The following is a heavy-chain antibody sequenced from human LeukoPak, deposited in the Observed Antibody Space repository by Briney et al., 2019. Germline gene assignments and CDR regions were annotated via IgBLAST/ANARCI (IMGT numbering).Heavy chain of an antibody. CDR2: INHSGST. J-gene: IGHJ4*02. D-gene: IGHD3-10*01. V-gene: IGHV4-34*01. CDR3: ARGRRSGSYLDY. CDR1: GGSFSGYY. Sequence: SETLSLTCAVYGGSFSGYYWSWIRQPPGKGLEWIGEINHSGSTNYNPSLKSRVTISVDTSKNQLSLKLSSVTAADTAVYYCARGRRSGSYLDYWGQGTLVTVSS.